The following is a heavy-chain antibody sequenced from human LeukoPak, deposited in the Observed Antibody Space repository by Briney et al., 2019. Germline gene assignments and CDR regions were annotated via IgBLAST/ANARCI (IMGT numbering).Heavy chain of an antibody. CDR2: ISNSGST. CDR1: GGSISSYY. J-gene: IGHJ4*02. D-gene: IGHD1-26*01. V-gene: IGHV4-59*01. Sequence: SATLSLTCTVSGGSISSYYWSWIRQPPGKGLEWIGYISNSGSTNYNPSLKSRVTISVDTSKNQVSLKLNSVTAADTAVYYCARGGTYGGGADYWGQGTLVTVSS. CDR3: ARGGTYGGGADY.